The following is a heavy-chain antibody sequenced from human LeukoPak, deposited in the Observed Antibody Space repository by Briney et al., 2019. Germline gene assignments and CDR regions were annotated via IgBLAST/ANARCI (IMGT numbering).Heavy chain of an antibody. J-gene: IGHJ3*02. D-gene: IGHD3-10*01. CDR1: GFTFSSYA. CDR2: ISSNGGST. V-gene: IGHV3-64*01. CDR3: AREGFRKGFDI. Sequence: GGSLRLSCAASGFTFSSYAMHWVRQAPGKGLEYVSAISSNGGSTYYANSVKGRFTISRDNSKNTLYLQMGSLRAEDMAVYYCAREGFRKGFDIWGQGTMVTVSS.